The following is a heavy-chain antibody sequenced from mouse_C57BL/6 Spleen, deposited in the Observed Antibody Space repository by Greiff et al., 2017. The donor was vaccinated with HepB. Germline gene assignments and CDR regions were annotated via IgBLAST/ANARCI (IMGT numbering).Heavy chain of an antibody. CDR2: IWSGGST. V-gene: IGHV2-2*01. CDR1: GFSLTSYG. CDR3: ARMERYWYFDV. J-gene: IGHJ1*03. Sequence: QVQLKQSGPGLVQPSQSLSITCTVSGFSLTSYGVHWVRQSPGKGLEWLGVIWSGGSTDYNAAFISRLGISKDNSKSQFFFKMNSLQADDTAIYYCARMERYWYFDVWGTGTTVTVSS.